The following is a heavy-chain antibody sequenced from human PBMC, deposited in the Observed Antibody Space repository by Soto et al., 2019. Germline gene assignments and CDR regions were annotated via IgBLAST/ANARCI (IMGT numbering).Heavy chain of an antibody. Sequence: SETLSLTCTVSAGSLSSGSYYWSWIRQPPGKGLEWIGYIYYSGSTNYNPSLKSRVTISVDTSKNQFSLKLSSVTAADSAVYYCARDGAAGAGTGGNWFEPWGRGTLVAVSS. CDR3: ARDGAAGAGTGGNWFEP. J-gene: IGHJ5*02. CDR2: IYYSGST. V-gene: IGHV4-61*01. D-gene: IGHD6-13*01. CDR1: AGSLSSGSYY.